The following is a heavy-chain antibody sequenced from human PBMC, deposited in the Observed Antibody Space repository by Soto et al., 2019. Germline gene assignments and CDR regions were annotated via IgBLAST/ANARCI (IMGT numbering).Heavy chain of an antibody. J-gene: IGHJ3*02. V-gene: IGHV1-2*04. CDR1: GYTFTGYY. Sequence: ASVKVSCKASGYTFTGYYMHWVRQAPGQGLEWMGWINPNSGGTNYAQKFQGWVTMTRDTSISTAYMELSRLRSDDTAVYYCAREGFEAGDVTMLRHDAFDIWDQGTMVTVSS. CDR2: INPNSGGT. D-gene: IGHD3-10*01. CDR3: AREGFEAGDVTMLRHDAFDI.